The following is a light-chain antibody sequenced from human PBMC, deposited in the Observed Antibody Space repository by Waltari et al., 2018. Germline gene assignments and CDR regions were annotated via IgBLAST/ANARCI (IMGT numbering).Light chain of an antibody. CDR1: QSPGNSAGNTY. CDR3: MQGKQWPFT. CDR2: SVS. J-gene: IGKJ3*01. V-gene: IGKV2-30*01. Sequence: VVMTQSPLSLPVTLGQPASISCRSSQSPGNSAGNTYLNWFQQRPGQSPRRLIYSVSSRDSGVPDRFSGSGSGTDFTLKISRVEAEDVGVYYCMQGKQWPFTFGPGTKVEIK.